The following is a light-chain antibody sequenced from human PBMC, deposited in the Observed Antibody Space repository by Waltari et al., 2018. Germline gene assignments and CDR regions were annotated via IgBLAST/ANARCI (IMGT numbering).Light chain of an antibody. CDR1: SSNIGSNT. V-gene: IGLV1-44*01. J-gene: IGLJ7*01. CDR3: AAWDDSLNGAV. CDR2: RNN. Sequence: QSVLTQPPSASGTPGPRVTIPCSGSSSNIGSNTVNWYQQLPGTPPKLLIYRNNQRPSGVPDRFSGSKSGTSASLAISGLQSEDEADYYCAAWDDSLNGAVFGGGTQLTVL.